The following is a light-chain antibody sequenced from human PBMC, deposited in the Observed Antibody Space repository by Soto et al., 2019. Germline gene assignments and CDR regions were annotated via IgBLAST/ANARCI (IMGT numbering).Light chain of an antibody. V-gene: IGKV3-11*01. J-gene: IGKJ1*01. CDR3: QQYNSMT. CDR2: DAS. CDR1: QSVSTY. Sequence: EIVLTQSPATLSLSPGERATLSCRASQSVSTYLAWYQQRPGQAPRLLIYDASYRATDIPPRFSGSGSGTDFTLTISSLQSEDFAVYYCQQYNSMTFGQGTKVDI.